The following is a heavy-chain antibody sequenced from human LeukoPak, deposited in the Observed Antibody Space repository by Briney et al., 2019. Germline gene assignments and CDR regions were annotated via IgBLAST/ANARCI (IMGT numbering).Heavy chain of an antibody. CDR3: ARGYSYGPWAFDI. D-gene: IGHD5-18*01. J-gene: IGHJ3*02. Sequence: PGGSLRLSCAVSGFTFISYSMNWVRQAPGKGLEWVSYISSDSSNIYYADSVNGRFTISRDNAKNSLYLQMNSLRAEDTAVYYCARGYSYGPWAFDIWGQGTMVTVSS. V-gene: IGHV3-48*04. CDR1: GFTFISYS. CDR2: ISSDSSNI.